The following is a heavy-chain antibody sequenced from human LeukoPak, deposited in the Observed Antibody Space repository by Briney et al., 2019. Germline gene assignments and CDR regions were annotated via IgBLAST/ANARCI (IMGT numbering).Heavy chain of an antibody. V-gene: IGHV1-18*01. CDR2: ISAYNGNT. CDR3: ARVPYDYVWGSYRFNPIDY. CDR1: GYTFTSYG. Sequence: ASVKVSCKASGYTFTSYGISWVRQAPGQGLEWMGWISAYNGNTNYAQKLQGRVTMTRNTSISTAYMELSSLRSEDTAVYYCARVPYDYVWGSYRFNPIDYWGQGTLVTVSS. J-gene: IGHJ4*02. D-gene: IGHD3-16*02.